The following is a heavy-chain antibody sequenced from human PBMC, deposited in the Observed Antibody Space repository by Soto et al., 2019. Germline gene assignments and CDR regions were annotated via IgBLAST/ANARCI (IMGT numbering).Heavy chain of an antibody. CDR3: AKRRGVGLTRSSFDY. Sequence: QVQLVQSGAEVRKPGASVKVSCKASGYTFNRHYIQWVRQAPGQGLEWMGMIDPSGGDTNYAKKVQGRVTLTSDSSRSTGYMELSSLISEDTAVYYCAKRRGVGLTRSSFDYWGPGTLVIVSS. J-gene: IGHJ4*02. D-gene: IGHD1-26*01. CDR2: IDPSGGDT. CDR1: GYTFNRHY. V-gene: IGHV1-46*02.